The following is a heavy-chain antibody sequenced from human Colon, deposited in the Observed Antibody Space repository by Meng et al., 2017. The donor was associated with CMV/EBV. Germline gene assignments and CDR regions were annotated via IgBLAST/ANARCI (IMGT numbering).Heavy chain of an antibody. CDR1: GATVRSTSPY. D-gene: IGHD3-3*01. CDR2: IYHNGYT. Sequence: SETLSLTCTVSGATVRSTSPYWSWIRQPPGKGREWIGYIYHNGYTKYNPSLKGRLSLSLDTSNNQFSLHLNSVTDAATAMYYGSRITIFNNSLDPWGQGTMVTVSS. V-gene: IGHV4-61*01. J-gene: IGHJ5*02. CDR3: SRITIFNNSLDP.